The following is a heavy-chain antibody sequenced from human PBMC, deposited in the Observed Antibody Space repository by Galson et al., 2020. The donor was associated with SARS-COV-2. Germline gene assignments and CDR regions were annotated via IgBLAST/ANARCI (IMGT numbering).Heavy chain of an antibody. V-gene: IGHV2-70*01. J-gene: IGHJ6*02. CDR2: IDWDDDK. CDR1: GFSLSTSGMC. D-gene: IGHD3-10*01. CDR3: SRIKARVRGALGGYYYYYGMCV. Sequence: SGPTLVKPTQTLTLTCTFSGFSLSTSGMCVSWIRQPPGKALEWLALIDWDDDKYYSTSLKTRLTISKDTSKNQVVLTMTNMDPVDTATYYCSRIKARVRGALGGYYYYYGMCVWCQGTTVTVSS.